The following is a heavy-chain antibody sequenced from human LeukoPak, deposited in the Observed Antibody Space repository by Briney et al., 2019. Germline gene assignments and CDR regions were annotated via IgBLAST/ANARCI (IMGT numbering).Heavy chain of an antibody. CDR1: GFTFEDNG. CDR3: AKEEGAGPFDY. Sequence: GGSLRLSCAASGFTFEDNGMSWVRQAPGKGLEWVSAISGSGGSTYYADSVKGRFTISRDNSKNTLYLQMNSLRAEDTAVYYCAKEEGAGPFDYWGQGTLVTVSS. D-gene: IGHD1-26*01. CDR2: ISGSGGST. J-gene: IGHJ4*02. V-gene: IGHV3-23*01.